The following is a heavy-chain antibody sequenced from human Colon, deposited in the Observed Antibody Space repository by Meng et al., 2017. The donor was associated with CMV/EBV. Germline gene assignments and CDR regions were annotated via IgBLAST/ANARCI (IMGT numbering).Heavy chain of an antibody. V-gene: IGHV3-66*03. Sequence: GESLKISCAASGFTVSSSSMNWVRQAPGKGLEWVSFLYSSGDTYHADSVKGRFTISRDNSMNTLYLQMGSLRSEDTAVYYCVRDVLGYSSSSVALDLWGQGTMVTVSS. CDR2: LYSSGDT. CDR3: VRDVLGYSSSSVALDL. CDR1: GFTVSSSS. J-gene: IGHJ3*01. D-gene: IGHD6-6*01.